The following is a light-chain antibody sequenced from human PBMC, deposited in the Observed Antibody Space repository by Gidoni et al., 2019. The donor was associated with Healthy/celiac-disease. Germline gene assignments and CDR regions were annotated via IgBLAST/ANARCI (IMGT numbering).Light chain of an antibody. CDR1: QSVSSY. CDR2: DAS. V-gene: IGKV3-11*01. J-gene: IGKJ2*01. CDR3: QQRSNWSRT. Sequence: EIVLTQSPATLSLSPGERATLSCRASQSVSSYLAWYQLKPGQAPRLLIYDASNRATGIPARFSGSGSGTDFTLTISSLEPEDFAVYYCQQRSNWSRTFGQGTKLEIK.